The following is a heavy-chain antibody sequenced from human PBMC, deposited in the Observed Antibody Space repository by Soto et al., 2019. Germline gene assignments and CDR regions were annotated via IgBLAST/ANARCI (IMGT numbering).Heavy chain of an antibody. CDR3: ASSSIEPRVFMYPLDS. V-gene: IGHV4-39*01. Sequence: QLQLQESGPGLVKPSETLSLTCTVSGDSITSSSHYWGWIRQPPGKGLECIANIYYDGNTYYNPSLKIRVAISLATSKNQFAVRLKSVTASDTAVYYCASSSIEPRVFMYPLDSWCQGALVTVSS. CDR1: GDSITSSSHY. J-gene: IGHJ4*02. D-gene: IGHD6-6*01. CDR2: IYYDGNT.